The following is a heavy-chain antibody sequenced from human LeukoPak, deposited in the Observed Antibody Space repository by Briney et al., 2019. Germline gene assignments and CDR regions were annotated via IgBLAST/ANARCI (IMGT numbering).Heavy chain of an antibody. CDR3: ARDPYGSGSPGDYFDY. D-gene: IGHD3-10*01. V-gene: IGHV3-23*01. CDR2: ISGSGGNT. Sequence: GGSLRLSCAASGFAFSIYAMTWVRQAPGKGLEWVSSISGSGGNTYYEDSVKGRFTISRDNAKNTLYLQMNSLRAEDTAVYYCARDPYGSGSPGDYFDYWGQGTLVTVSS. J-gene: IGHJ4*02. CDR1: GFAFSIYA.